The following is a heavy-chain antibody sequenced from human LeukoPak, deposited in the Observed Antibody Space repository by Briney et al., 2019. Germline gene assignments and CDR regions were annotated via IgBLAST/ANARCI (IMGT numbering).Heavy chain of an antibody. V-gene: IGHV1-46*01. CDR3: ARSPTGPFGVVIDNWFDP. J-gene: IGHJ5*02. Sequence: ASVKVSCKASGYTFTSYYTHWVRQAPGQGLEWMGIINPSGGSTSYAQKFQGRVTMTRDTSTSTVYMELSSLRSEDTAVYYCARSPTGPFGVVIDNWFDPWGQGTLVTVSS. D-gene: IGHD3-3*01. CDR2: INPSGGST. CDR1: GYTFTSYY.